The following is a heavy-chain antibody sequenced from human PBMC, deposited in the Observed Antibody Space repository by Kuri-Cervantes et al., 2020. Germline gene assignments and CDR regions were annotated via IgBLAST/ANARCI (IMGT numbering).Heavy chain of an antibody. CDR3: ARDSRDLVVVVAATPVAFDI. CDR2: ISRSGSTI. D-gene: IGHD2-15*01. CDR1: GFTFSSYE. V-gene: IGHV3-48*03. Sequence: GESLKISCAASGFTFSSYEMNWVRQAPGKGLEWVSYISRSGSTIYYADSVKGRFTISRDNAKNSLYLQMNSLRAEDTAVYYCARDSRDLVVVVAATPVAFDIWGQGTMVTVSS. J-gene: IGHJ3*02.